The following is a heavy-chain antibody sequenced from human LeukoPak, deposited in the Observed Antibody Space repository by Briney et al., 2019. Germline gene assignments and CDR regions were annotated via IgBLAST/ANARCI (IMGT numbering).Heavy chain of an antibody. V-gene: IGHV4-61*02. Sequence: SETLSLTGTVSGGSSSSGSYYWSWIRQPAGKGLEWIGRIYTSGSTNYNPSLKSRVTISVDTSKNQFSLKLSSVTAADTAVYYCASGYCSGGSCYPDYYGMDVWGQGTTVTVSS. J-gene: IGHJ6*02. CDR1: GGSSSSGSYY. D-gene: IGHD2-15*01. CDR2: IYTSGST. CDR3: ASGYCSGGSCYPDYYGMDV.